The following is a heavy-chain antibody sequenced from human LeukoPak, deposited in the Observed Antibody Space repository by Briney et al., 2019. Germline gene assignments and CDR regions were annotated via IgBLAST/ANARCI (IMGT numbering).Heavy chain of an antibody. CDR2: ISGSGGST. V-gene: IGHV3-23*01. Sequence: GGSLRLSCAASGFTFSSYAMSWVRQAPGKGLEWVSAISGSGGSTYYADSVKGRFTISRDNSKNTLYLQMNSLRAEDTAVYYCAKEDYYDSSGYYTAFDYWGQGTLLTVSS. D-gene: IGHD3-22*01. CDR3: AKEDYYDSSGYYTAFDY. J-gene: IGHJ4*02. CDR1: GFTFSSYA.